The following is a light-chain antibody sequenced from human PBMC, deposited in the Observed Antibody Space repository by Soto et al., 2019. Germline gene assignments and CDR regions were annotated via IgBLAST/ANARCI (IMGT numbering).Light chain of an antibody. Sequence: DIPMTQSPSSVSASVGDRVTITCRASQDISRWLAWYQQKPGKAPKVLIYAASSLGSGVPPRFSGSGSGTDFTLTISNLQPEDFATYYCQQANIFPLTFGGGTKVE. CDR2: AAS. J-gene: IGKJ4*01. V-gene: IGKV1-12*01. CDR3: QQANIFPLT. CDR1: QDISRW.